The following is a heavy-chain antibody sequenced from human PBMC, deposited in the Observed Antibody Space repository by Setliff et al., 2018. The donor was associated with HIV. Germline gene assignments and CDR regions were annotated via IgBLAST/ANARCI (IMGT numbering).Heavy chain of an antibody. J-gene: IGHJ4*02. CDR1: GSSISSNYY. Sequence: PSETLSLTCTVSGSSISSNYYWAWIRQAPGKGLEWIGSIYHTGSTYYKPSLKSRVTISVDTSKNQFSLKLSSVTAADTAVYYCARGSDYIWGNYRFPFDYWGQGTLVTVSS. D-gene: IGHD3-16*02. CDR2: IYHTGST. V-gene: IGHV4-38-2*02. CDR3: ARGSDYIWGNYRFPFDY.